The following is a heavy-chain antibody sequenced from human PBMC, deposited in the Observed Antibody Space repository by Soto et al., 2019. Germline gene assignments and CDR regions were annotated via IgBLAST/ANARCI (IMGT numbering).Heavy chain of an antibody. Sequence: PVESLRIWCKVSGDSFTSYWIVWVPQMPGKGLEWMGIIYPGDSDTRYSPSFQGQVTISADKSISTAYLQWSSLKASDTAMYYCARLGVVPAAKGAFDIWGQGTMVTVSS. CDR1: GDSFTSYW. J-gene: IGHJ3*02. CDR3: ARLGVVPAAKGAFDI. V-gene: IGHV5-51*01. D-gene: IGHD2-2*01. CDR2: IYPGDSDT.